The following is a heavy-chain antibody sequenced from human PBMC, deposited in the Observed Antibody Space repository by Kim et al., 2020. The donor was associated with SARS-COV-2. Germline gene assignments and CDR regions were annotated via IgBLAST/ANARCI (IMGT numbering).Heavy chain of an antibody. D-gene: IGHD6-6*01. J-gene: IGHJ4*02. Sequence: YYTPSLKSRVTISVDTSKNHFSLRLSSVTAADTAVYYCARIVPDYIDYWGQGTLVTVSS. V-gene: IGHV4-39*01. CDR3: ARIVPDYIDY.